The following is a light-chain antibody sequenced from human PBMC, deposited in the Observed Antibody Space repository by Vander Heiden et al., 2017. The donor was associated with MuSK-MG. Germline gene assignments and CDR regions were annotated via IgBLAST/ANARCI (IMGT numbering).Light chain of an antibody. V-gene: IGKV2-24*01. Sequence: DLVVTQTPLPSPVTLGQPASISCRSNQSLVPRDGNTYLSWLQQRPGQPPRLLIYKISNRFSGVPDRFSGSGAGTDFTLKISRVEAEDVGVCYCMQARHFPPVTFGQGTKLEIK. CDR2: KIS. J-gene: IGKJ2*01. CDR3: MQARHFPPVT. CDR1: QSLVPRDGNTY.